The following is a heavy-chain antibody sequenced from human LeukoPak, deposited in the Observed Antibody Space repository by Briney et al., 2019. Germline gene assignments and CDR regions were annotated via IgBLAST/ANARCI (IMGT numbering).Heavy chain of an antibody. CDR2: IWYDDGSNK. Sequence: PGGSLRLSCVASGFSFSGYAMHWVRQAPGKGLEWVAVIWYDDGSNKYYADSVKGRFTISRDNSKNTLYLQMNSLRAEDTAVYYCATLRLYGSGSYSSSWWGQGTLVTVSS. J-gene: IGHJ4*02. D-gene: IGHD3-10*01. V-gene: IGHV3-30*04. CDR1: GFSFSGYA. CDR3: ATLRLYGSGSYSSSW.